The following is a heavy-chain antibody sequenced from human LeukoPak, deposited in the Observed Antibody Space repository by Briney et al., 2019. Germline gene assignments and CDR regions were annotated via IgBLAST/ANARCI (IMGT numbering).Heavy chain of an antibody. V-gene: IGHV3-23*01. D-gene: IGHD3-16*01. J-gene: IGHJ6*03. CDR2: IIYNVYTT. CDR3: AKLGGQEVHNYYVAV. Sequence: GGSRVLSGAASGFTFSSYAMSGGRGAPGKGLEGVSVIIYNVYTTYYPISVRGRFTISRDNSKNTLFLQMNSLRAEDTAVYYCAKLGGQEVHNYYVAVWGKGTTVAVSS. CDR1: GFTFSSYA.